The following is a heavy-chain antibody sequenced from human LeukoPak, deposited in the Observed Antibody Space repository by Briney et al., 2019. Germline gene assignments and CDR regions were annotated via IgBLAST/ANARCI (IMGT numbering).Heavy chain of an antibody. CDR2: ISSSGSTT. J-gene: IGHJ4*02. Sequence: GGSLRLSCAASGFTFSSYEMNWVRQAPGKGLEWVAFISSSGSTTYYADSVKGRLTISRDNAKKSLYLQMNSLRAEDTAVYYCAKLYCSTTGCYAGSRFDCWGQGTLVTVSS. CDR3: AKLYCSTTGCYAGSRFDC. V-gene: IGHV3-48*03. D-gene: IGHD2-2*01. CDR1: GFTFSSYE.